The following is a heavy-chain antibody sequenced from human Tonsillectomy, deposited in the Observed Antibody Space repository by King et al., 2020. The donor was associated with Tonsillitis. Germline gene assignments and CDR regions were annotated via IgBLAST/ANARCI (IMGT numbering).Heavy chain of an antibody. D-gene: IGHD4-23*01. CDR2: IYSTGST. CDR3: ARGRVFDGGIDY. V-gene: IGHV4-59*01. CDR1: GYSISSYH. Sequence: VQLQESGPGLVKPSETLSLTCTVSGYSISSYHWSWIRQPPGKGPEWIGHIYSTGSTNYNPSLKSRVTISVHTSKNQFSLPLSSVTAADTAVYYCARGRVFDGGIDYWGQGTLVTVSS. J-gene: IGHJ4*02.